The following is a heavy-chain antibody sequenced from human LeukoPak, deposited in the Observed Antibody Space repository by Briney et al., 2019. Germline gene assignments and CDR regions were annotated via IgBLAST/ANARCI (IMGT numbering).Heavy chain of an antibody. D-gene: IGHD5-18*01. Sequence: KASGTLSLTCAVSGGPISSDSHYYSWIRQSPGEGLEEIGSFHGGLIFYKSSLTSRVTISVDSSKSQFSLKLDSVTAADTAVYYCARGRRGYGYVDYWGQGILVTVSS. V-gene: IGHV4-39*07. CDR1: GGPISSDSHY. J-gene: IGHJ4*02. CDR3: ARGRRGYGYVDY. CDR2: FHGGLI.